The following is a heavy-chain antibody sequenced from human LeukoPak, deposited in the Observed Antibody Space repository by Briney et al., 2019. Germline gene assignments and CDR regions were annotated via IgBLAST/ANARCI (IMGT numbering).Heavy chain of an antibody. Sequence: SETLSLTCTVSGGSISSYYWSWIRQPPGKGLEWIGYIYYSGSTNYNPSLKSRVTMSVDTSKNQFSLKLSSVTAADTAVYYCARTYYYDSSGYYSDAFDIWGQGTMVTVSS. D-gene: IGHD3-22*01. V-gene: IGHV4-59*01. CDR1: GGSISSYY. J-gene: IGHJ3*02. CDR3: ARTYYYDSSGYYSDAFDI. CDR2: IYYSGST.